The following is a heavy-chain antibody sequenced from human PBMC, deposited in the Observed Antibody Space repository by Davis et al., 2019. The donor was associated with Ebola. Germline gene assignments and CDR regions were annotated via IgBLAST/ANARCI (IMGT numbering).Heavy chain of an antibody. CDR1: GFTFSSYA. CDR3: AKSTDVVRGYYYNY. V-gene: IGHV3-23*01. D-gene: IGHD3-22*01. CDR2: ISGSGGST. J-gene: IGHJ4*02. Sequence: PGGSLRLSCAASGFTFSSYAMSWVRQAPGKGLEWVSAISGSGGSTYYADSVKGRFTISRDNSKNTLYLQMNSLRAEDTAVYYCAKSTDVVRGYYYNYWGQGTLVTVSP.